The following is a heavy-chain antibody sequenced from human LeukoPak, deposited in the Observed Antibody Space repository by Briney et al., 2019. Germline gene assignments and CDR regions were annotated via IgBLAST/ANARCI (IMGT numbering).Heavy chain of an antibody. V-gene: IGHV1-2*02. CDR2: INPSSGGT. D-gene: IGHD2-15*01. J-gene: IGHJ4*02. CDR3: ARYCRGGSCYSLTSFDY. Sequence: ASVEVSCKASGYPFSAYDIHWVRQAPGQGLEWMGRINPSSGGTNSAQKFQGRVTMIGDTSISTAYLQLSRLRSDDTAVYYCARYCRGGSCYSLTSFDYWGQGTLVTVSS. CDR1: GYPFSAYD.